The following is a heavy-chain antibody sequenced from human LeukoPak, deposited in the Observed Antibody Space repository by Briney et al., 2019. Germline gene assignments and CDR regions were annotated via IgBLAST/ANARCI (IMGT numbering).Heavy chain of an antibody. J-gene: IGHJ4*02. CDR3: AKVKGGPYDSSGYYYDY. V-gene: IGHV3-30*04. Sequence: PGGSLRLSCAASGFTFSSYAMHWVRQAPGKGLEWVAVISYDGSNKYYADSVKGRFTISRDNSKNTLYLQMNSLRAEDTAVYYCAKVKGGPYDSSGYYYDYWGQGTLVTVSS. D-gene: IGHD3-22*01. CDR1: GFTFSSYA. CDR2: ISYDGSNK.